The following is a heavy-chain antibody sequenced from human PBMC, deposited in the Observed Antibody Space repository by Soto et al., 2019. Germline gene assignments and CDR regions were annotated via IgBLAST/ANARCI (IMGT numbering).Heavy chain of an antibody. Sequence: PGGSLRLSCVASGFTFSDYAMAWVRQSPGKGLEWVSSISGSGGSTYYADSVKGRFTISRDNSKNTVFLQMNSLRAEDTAVYYCAKDHGMDVWGRGATVTVSS. CDR3: AKDHGMDV. CDR1: GFTFSDYA. CDR2: ISGSGGST. V-gene: IGHV3-23*01. J-gene: IGHJ6*02.